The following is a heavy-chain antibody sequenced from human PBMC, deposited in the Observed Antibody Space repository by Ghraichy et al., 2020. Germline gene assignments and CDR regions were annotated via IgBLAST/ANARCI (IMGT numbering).Heavy chain of an antibody. Sequence: GESLNISCVVSGFSFGDYDMHWVRQGTGRGLEWVSSIGTLGDTYYPGSVVGRFTISRDNATGSLYLQMNSLRAGDTAVYYCARGLQGYCNYTNCPFDQWGQGTLVTVSS. CDR3: ARGLQGYCNYTNCPFDQ. V-gene: IGHV3-13*01. CDR1: GFSFGDYD. D-gene: IGHD2-2*01. CDR2: IGTLGDT. J-gene: IGHJ4*02.